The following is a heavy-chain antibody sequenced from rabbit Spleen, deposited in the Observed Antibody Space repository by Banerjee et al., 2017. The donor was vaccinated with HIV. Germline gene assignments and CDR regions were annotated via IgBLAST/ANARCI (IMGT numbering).Heavy chain of an antibody. D-gene: IGHD5-1*01. CDR2: INIVTGKS. Sequence: EQLEESGGGLVKPEGSLTLTCKASGVSLNDKDVMCWVRQAPGKGLEWIACINIVTGKSVYASWAKGRFTMSRTSPTTVTLQMTSLTVADTATYFCARAGEGGDGYLNLWGQGTLVTVS. V-gene: IGHV1S45*01. CDR3: ARAGEGGDGYLNL. J-gene: IGHJ4*01. CDR1: GVSLNDKDV.